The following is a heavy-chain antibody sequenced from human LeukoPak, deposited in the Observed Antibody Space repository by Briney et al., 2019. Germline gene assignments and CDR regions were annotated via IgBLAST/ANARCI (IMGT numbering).Heavy chain of an antibody. D-gene: IGHD3-10*01. CDR2: IYYTGST. V-gene: IGHV4-59*08. CDR1: GGSIRSYY. CDR3: VKSMSETYPSGFDS. J-gene: IGHJ4*02. Sequence: SETLSLTCTVSGGSIRSYYWSWIRQPPGKGLEWIAYIYYTGSTNYNPSLKSRVTISLDTSKNQFSLKLSSVTAADTAVYYCVKSMSETYPSGFDSWGQGTLVTVSS.